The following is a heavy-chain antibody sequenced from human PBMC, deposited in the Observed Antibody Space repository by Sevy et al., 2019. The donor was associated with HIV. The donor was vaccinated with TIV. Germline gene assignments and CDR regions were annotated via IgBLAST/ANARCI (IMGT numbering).Heavy chain of an antibody. D-gene: IGHD3-9*01. V-gene: IGHV3-33*01. Sequence: GGSLRLSCAASGFTFSSYGMHWVRQAPGKGLEWVAVIWYDGSNKYYADSVKGRFTISRDNSKNTLYLQMNSLGAEDTAVYYCARSMYYDILTGYYIPIGYYYYGMDVWGQGTTVTVSS. J-gene: IGHJ6*02. CDR2: IWYDGSNK. CDR1: GFTFSSYG. CDR3: ARSMYYDILTGYYIPIGYYYYGMDV.